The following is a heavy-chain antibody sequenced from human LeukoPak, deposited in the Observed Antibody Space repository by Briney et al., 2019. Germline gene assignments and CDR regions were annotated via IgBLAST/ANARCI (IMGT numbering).Heavy chain of an antibody. D-gene: IGHD2-2*01. CDR3: AKGEYCSGTSCSASSFDI. CDR2: ISSSSSYI. Sequence: PGGSLRLSCAASGFTFSSYSMNWVRQAPGKGLEWVSSISSSSSYIYYADSVKGRFTISRDNAKNSLYLQMNSLRAGDTAVYYCAKGEYCSGTSCSASSFDIWGQGTMVTVSS. V-gene: IGHV3-21*01. J-gene: IGHJ3*02. CDR1: GFTFSSYS.